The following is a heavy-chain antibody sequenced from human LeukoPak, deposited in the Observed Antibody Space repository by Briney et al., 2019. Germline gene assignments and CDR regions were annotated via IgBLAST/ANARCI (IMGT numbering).Heavy chain of an antibody. CDR1: GGSISSYY. D-gene: IGHD1-26*01. Sequence: SETLSLTCTVSGGSISSYYWSWIRQPPGKGLEWIGYIYYSGSTNYNPSLKSRVTISVDTSKNQFSLKLSSVTAADTAVYYCASDNRGGATIWFDPWGQGTLVTVSS. V-gene: IGHV4-59*01. CDR3: ASDNRGGATIWFDP. J-gene: IGHJ5*02. CDR2: IYYSGST.